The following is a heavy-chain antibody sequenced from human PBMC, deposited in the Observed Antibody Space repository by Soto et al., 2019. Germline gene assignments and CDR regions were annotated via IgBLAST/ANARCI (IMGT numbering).Heavy chain of an antibody. CDR3: ARFQRQYDSTF. CDR1: GFTFSSWG. CDR2: ISYDGSSE. Sequence: QVQLVESGGGVVQPGRSLRLSCAASGFTFSSWGMHWVRQAPGKGLEWVALISYDGSSEYYADSVKGRFTISRDKSKNTLSLHMSIQKAVDTALYYCARFQRQYDSTFWGQGTLVTVTS. D-gene: IGHD3-22*01. J-gene: IGHJ4*02. V-gene: IGHV3-30*03.